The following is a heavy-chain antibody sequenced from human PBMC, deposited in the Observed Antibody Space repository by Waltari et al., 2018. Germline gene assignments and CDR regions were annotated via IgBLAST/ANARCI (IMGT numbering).Heavy chain of an antibody. J-gene: IGHJ6*02. CDR2: IYHSGST. CDR3: ARSHAILTGHYGMDV. V-gene: IGHV4-38-2*01. Sequence: QVQLQESGPGLVKPSETLSLTCAVSGYSISSGYYWGWIRQPPGKGLEWIGSIYHSGSTYYIPSLKSRVTISVDTSKNQFSLKLSSVTAADTAVYYCARSHAILTGHYGMDVWGQGTTVTVSS. CDR1: GYSISSGYY. D-gene: IGHD3-9*01.